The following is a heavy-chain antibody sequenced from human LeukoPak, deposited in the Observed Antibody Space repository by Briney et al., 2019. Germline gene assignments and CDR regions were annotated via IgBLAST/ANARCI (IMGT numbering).Heavy chain of an antibody. V-gene: IGHV3-23*01. Sequence: PGGSLRLSCAASGFTFSSYAMSWVRQAPGKGLEWVSAISGSGGSTYYADSVKGRFTISRDNSKNTLYLQMNSLRAEDTAVYYCAKRDDYYDSSGYYYQYHFDYWGQGTLVTVSS. J-gene: IGHJ4*02. D-gene: IGHD3-22*01. CDR3: AKRDDYYDSSGYYYQYHFDY. CDR1: GFTFSSYA. CDR2: ISGSGGST.